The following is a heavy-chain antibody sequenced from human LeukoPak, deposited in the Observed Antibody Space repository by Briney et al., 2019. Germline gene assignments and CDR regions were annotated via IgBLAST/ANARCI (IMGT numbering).Heavy chain of an antibody. D-gene: IGHD3-10*01. CDR3: AKDAGLWFGEQNDY. Sequence: GGSLRLSCAASGFTFSSYGMHWVRQAPGKGLEWVAVISYDGSNKYYADSVKGRFTISRDNSKNTLYLQMNSLRAEDTAVYYCAKDAGLWFGEQNDYWGQGTLVTVSS. CDR2: ISYDGSNK. CDR1: GFTFSSYG. J-gene: IGHJ4*02. V-gene: IGHV3-30*18.